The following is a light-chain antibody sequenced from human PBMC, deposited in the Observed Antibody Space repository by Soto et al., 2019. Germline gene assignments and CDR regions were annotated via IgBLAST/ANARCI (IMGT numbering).Light chain of an antibody. CDR2: HAS. CDR1: QSVSIS. Sequence: EIVLTQSPATLSLSPGKRATLSCRASQSVSISLAWFQQKPGHAPRLLIYHASNRATGIPARFSGSGSGTDFTLTISSLEPEDFAVYYCQQRSNWPLTFGGGTKVEIK. J-gene: IGKJ4*01. V-gene: IGKV3-11*01. CDR3: QQRSNWPLT.